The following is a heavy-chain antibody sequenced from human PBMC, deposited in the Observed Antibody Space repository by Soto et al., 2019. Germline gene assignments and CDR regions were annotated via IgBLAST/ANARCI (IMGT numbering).Heavy chain of an antibody. Sequence: QVQLQESGPGLVKPSQTLSLTCTVSGGSISSGVYYWSWIRQPPGKGLEWIGYIYHSGSTYYNPSLESRVTVSVDTSNNQFSLKVSSVSAADTAVYYCARAMNLASSYNWFDPWGQGTLVTVSS. J-gene: IGHJ5*02. CDR2: IYHSGST. CDR3: ARAMNLASSYNWFDP. CDR1: GGSISSGVYY. V-gene: IGHV4-30-4*01.